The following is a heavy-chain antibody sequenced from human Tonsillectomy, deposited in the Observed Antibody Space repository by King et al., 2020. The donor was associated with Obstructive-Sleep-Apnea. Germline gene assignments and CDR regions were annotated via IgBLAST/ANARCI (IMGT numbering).Heavy chain of an antibody. V-gene: IGHV3-23*04. CDR1: GFTFSSNA. J-gene: IGHJ4*02. Sequence: QLVQSGGGLVQRGGSLRLSCAASGFTFSSNAMSWVRQAPGKWLEWVSAISGSGGDTNYADSVKGRFTISRDNSKNTLYLQMNSLRAEDTAIYYCAKEIPVDTNFDYWGQGTLVTVSS. D-gene: IGHD5-18*01. CDR2: ISGSGGDT. CDR3: AKEIPVDTNFDY.